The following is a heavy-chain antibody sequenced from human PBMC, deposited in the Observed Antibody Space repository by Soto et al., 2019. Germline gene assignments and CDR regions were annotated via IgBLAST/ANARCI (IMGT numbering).Heavy chain of an antibody. D-gene: IGHD6-13*01. CDR2: IYYSGST. V-gene: IGHV4-59*01. CDR1: GGSISSYY. J-gene: IGHJ5*02. Sequence: KPSETLSLTCTVSGGSISSYYWSWIRQPPGKGLEWMGYIYYSGSTNYNPSLKSRVTISVDTAKNQFSLKLSSVTAADTAVYYCARMVSIAAAGTRWLDPWGQGTLVTVSS. CDR3: ARMVSIAAAGTRWLDP.